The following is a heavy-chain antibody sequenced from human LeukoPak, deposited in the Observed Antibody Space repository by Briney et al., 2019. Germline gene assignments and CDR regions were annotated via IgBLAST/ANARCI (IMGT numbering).Heavy chain of an antibody. CDR2: IKQGGSEK. D-gene: IGHD3-10*01. CDR3: ARTLLWFGELLEGYYFDY. CDR1: GFTFSSYW. V-gene: IGHV3-7*01. Sequence: GGSLRLSCAASGFTFSSYWMSWVRQAPGKGLEGVANIKQGGSEKYYVDSVKGRFTISRDNAKNSLYLQMNSLRAEDTAVYYCARTLLWFGELLEGYYFDYWGQGTLVTVS. J-gene: IGHJ4*02.